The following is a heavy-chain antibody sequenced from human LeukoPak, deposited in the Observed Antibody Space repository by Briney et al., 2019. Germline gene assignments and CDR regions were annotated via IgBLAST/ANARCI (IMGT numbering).Heavy chain of an antibody. CDR2: IRYDGSNK. CDR1: GFTFSSYG. Sequence: GGSLRLSCAASGFTFSSYGMHWVRQAPGKGLEWVAFIRYDGSNKYYADSVKGRFTISRDNSKNTLYLQMNSLRAEDTAVYYCAKDSIAVAGTSRGAFDIWGQGTMVTVSS. CDR3: AKDSIAVAGTSRGAFDI. J-gene: IGHJ3*02. V-gene: IGHV3-30*02. D-gene: IGHD6-19*01.